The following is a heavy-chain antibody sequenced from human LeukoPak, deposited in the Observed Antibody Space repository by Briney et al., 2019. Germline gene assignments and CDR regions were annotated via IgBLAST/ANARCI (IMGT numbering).Heavy chain of an antibody. CDR1: GFTFSSYS. Sequence: PGGSLRLSCAASGFTFSSYSMNWVRQAPGKGLEWVSYISSSSSTIYYADSVKGRFTISRDNAKNSLYLQMNNLRAEDTAVYYCARDRTVATGDFDYWGQGTLVTVSS. CDR3: ARDRTVATGDFDY. J-gene: IGHJ4*02. D-gene: IGHD4-23*01. V-gene: IGHV3-48*04. CDR2: ISSSSSTI.